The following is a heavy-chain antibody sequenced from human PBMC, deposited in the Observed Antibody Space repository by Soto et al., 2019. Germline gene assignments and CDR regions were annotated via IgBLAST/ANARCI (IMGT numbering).Heavy chain of an antibody. CDR2: VSPDHGNA. J-gene: IGHJ4*02. V-gene: IGHV1-8*01. Sequence: QVQVVQSGGEVKKPGASVKVSCKTSGYTFTDYDINWVRQAPGQGLEWMGWVSPDHGNAGYAQQFQGRVTMTSDTSISTVFMELTNLRSEDTAVYYCAVTTGYWGQGTKVTVSS. D-gene: IGHD4-17*01. CDR3: AVTTGY. CDR1: GYTFTDYD.